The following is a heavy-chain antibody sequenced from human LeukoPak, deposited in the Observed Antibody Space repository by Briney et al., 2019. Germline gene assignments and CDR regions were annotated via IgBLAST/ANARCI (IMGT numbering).Heavy chain of an antibody. V-gene: IGHV3-23*01. CDR2: VSCSGGST. J-gene: IGHJ4*02. CDR3: SKGGTCEGTLCHDY. Sequence: GGSLRLSCSASGFTFSTYAMSWVRQAPGKGLEWVSAVSCSGGSTYYADSVKGRFTISRDNSRNTVYLQMNSLRGEDTAVYYCSKGGTCEGTLCHDYWGQGTLVPVSS. D-gene: IGHD2-2*01. CDR1: GFTFSTYA.